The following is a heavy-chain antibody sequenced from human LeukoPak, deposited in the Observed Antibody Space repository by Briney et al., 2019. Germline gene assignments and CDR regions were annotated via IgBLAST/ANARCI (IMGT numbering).Heavy chain of an antibody. CDR2: INHSGST. Sequence: SETLSLTCAVYGGSFSGYYWSWIRQPPGRGLEWIGEINHSGSTNYNPSLKSRVTISVDTSKNQFSLKLSSVTAADTAVYYCARVESIAARQFDYWGQGTLVTVSS. D-gene: IGHD2-15*01. CDR3: ARVESIAARQFDY. J-gene: IGHJ4*02. CDR1: GGSFSGYY. V-gene: IGHV4-34*01.